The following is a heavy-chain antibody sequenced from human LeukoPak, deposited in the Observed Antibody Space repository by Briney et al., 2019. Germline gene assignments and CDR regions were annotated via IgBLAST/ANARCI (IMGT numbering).Heavy chain of an antibody. V-gene: IGHV4-39*01. CDR2: IYYSGGT. J-gene: IGHJ4*02. Sequence: WVRQPPGKGPEWIGTIYYSGGTYDSASLKSRVTISLDMSKNQFSLKLSSVTAADTAVYYCARHFNYYFDYWGQGTLVTVSS. CDR3: ARHFNYYFDY. D-gene: IGHD5-24*01.